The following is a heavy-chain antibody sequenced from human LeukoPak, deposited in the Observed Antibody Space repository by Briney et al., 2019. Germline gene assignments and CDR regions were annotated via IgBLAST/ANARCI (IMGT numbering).Heavy chain of an antibody. CDR2: INHSGST. CDR3: ARGIVAAPERALDI. J-gene: IGHJ3*02. CDR1: GGSFSGYY. V-gene: IGHV4-34*01. D-gene: IGHD6-13*01. Sequence: SETLSLTCAVYGGSFSGYYWSWIRQPPGKGLEWIGKINHSGSTNYNPSLKSRVTISVDTSKNQFSLKLTSVTAADTAVYYCARGIVAAPERALDIWGQGTTVTVSS.